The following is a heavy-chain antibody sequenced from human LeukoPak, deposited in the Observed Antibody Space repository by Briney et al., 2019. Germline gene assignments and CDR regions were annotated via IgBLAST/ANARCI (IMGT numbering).Heavy chain of an antibody. CDR1: GFTFSSYG. CDR3: AKDHRGRSYAAATLDN. D-gene: IGHD1-26*01. J-gene: IGHJ3*02. V-gene: IGHV3-23*01. CDR2: IRESGDKT. Sequence: PGGSLRLSCAASGFTFSSYGMSWVRQAPGKGLEWVSGIRESGDKTYYLDSVKGRFTISRDNSKNTLYVQMNSLRVEDTAVYFFAKDHRGRSYAAATLDNWGQGTMVTVSS.